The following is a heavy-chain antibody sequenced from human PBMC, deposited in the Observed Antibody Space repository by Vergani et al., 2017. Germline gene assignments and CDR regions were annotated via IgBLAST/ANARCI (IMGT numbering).Heavy chain of an antibody. CDR1: GGSLSGYY. CDR2: VEDSGYF. D-gene: IGHD1-14*01. J-gene: IGHJ4*02. Sequence: QVQLQESGPGLVRPSETLSLTCTVSGGSLSGYYWNWIRQTPGEGLEWIRYVEDSGYFNYNPSLKTRVSMSSDTSNNQFSLMLSSVTVAATAVYYCARSIVSRNPPDYFDNWGQGTLVTVSS. CDR3: ARSIVSRNPPDYFDN. V-gene: IGHV4-59*01.